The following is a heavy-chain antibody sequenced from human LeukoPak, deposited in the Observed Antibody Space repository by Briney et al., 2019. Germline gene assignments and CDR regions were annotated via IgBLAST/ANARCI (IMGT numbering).Heavy chain of an antibody. CDR1: GFTFSSYA. D-gene: IGHD2-2*01. V-gene: IGHV3-30*02. CDR3: AKPFSVVIPAAPGY. Sequence: GGSLRLSCAASGFTFSSYAMSWVRQAPGKGLEWVAFIRYDGSNKYYADSVKGRFTISRDNSKNTLYLQMNSLRVEDTAVYYCAKPFSVVIPAAPGYWGQGTLVTVSS. J-gene: IGHJ4*02. CDR2: IRYDGSNK.